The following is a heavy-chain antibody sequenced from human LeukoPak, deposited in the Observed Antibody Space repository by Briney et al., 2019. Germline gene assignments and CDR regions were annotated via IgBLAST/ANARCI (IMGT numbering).Heavy chain of an antibody. Sequence: PGGSLRLSCAASGFSFRNYGMHWVRQAPGKGLEWVAVISDDGSNKYYADSVRGRFTISRDNSKEMLNLQMNSLRAEDTAVYYCAKGVGSIAAAGTIDYWGQGTLVTVSS. CDR1: GFSFRNYG. CDR3: AKGVGSIAAAGTIDY. D-gene: IGHD6-13*01. V-gene: IGHV3-30*18. J-gene: IGHJ4*02. CDR2: ISDDGSNK.